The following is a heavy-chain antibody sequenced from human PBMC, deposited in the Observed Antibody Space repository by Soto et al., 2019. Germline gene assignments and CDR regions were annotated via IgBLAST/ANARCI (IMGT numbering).Heavy chain of an antibody. CDR3: ARDRDRYYSYYGMDV. J-gene: IGHJ6*02. D-gene: IGHD3-10*01. CDR2: ISYDGSNK. V-gene: IGHV3-30-3*01. CDR1: GFTFSSYA. Sequence: QVQLVESGGGVVQPGRSLRLSCAASGFTFSSYAMHWVRQAPGKGLEWVAVISYDGSNKYYADSVKGRFTISRDNSKNTLYLQMNSLRAEDTAVYYCARDRDRYYSYYGMDVWGQGTTVTVSS.